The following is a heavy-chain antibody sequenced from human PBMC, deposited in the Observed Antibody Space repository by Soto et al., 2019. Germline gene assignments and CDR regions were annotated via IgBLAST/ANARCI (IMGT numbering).Heavy chain of an antibody. CDR2: IWYDGSNK. CDR3: ARDVGRWLNNWFDP. J-gene: IGHJ5*02. CDR1: GFTFSSYG. D-gene: IGHD1-26*01. Sequence: GGSLRLSCAASGFTFSSYGMHWVRQAPGKGLEWVAVIWYDGSNKYYADSVKGRFTISRDNSKNTPYLQMNSLRAEDTAVYYCARDVGRWLNNWFDPWGQGTLVTVSS. V-gene: IGHV3-33*01.